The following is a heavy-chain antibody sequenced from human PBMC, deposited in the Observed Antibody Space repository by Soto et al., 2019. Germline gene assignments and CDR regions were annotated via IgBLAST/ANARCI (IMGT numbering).Heavy chain of an antibody. CDR2: ISYDGSNK. D-gene: IGHD6-19*01. Sequence: PGGSLRLSCAASGFTFSSYAMHWVRQAPGKGLEWVAVISYDGSNKYYADSVKGRFTISRDNSKNTLYLQMNSLRAEDTAVYYCARIAVAGTIPDYWGQGTLVTVSS. CDR3: ARIAVAGTIPDY. CDR1: GFTFSSYA. J-gene: IGHJ4*02. V-gene: IGHV3-30-3*01.